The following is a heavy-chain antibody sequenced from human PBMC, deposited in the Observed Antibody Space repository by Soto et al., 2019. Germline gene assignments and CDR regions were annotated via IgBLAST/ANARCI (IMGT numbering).Heavy chain of an antibody. CDR1: GGSISSSNW. CDR3: ARGRRDTAFIFFDY. J-gene: IGHJ4*02. V-gene: IGHV4-4*02. CDR2: IYHSGST. Sequence: PSETLSLTCAVSGGSISSSNWWSWVRQPPGKGLEWIGEIYHSGSTNYNPSLKSRVTISVDKSKNQFSLKLSSVTAADTAVYYCARGRRDTAFIFFDYWGQGTLVTVSS. D-gene: IGHD5-18*01.